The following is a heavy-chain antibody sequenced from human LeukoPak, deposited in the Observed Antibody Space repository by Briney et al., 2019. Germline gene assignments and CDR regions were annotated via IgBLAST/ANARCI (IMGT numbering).Heavy chain of an antibody. J-gene: IGHJ6*02. CDR3: ARDLLSALWFGELLYQGYYYYGMDV. CDR2: ISSSSSYI. V-gene: IGHV3-21*01. CDR1: GFTFSSYS. D-gene: IGHD3-10*01. Sequence: PGGSLRLSCAASGFTFSSYSMNWVRQAPGKGLEWVSSISSSSSYIYYADSVKGRFTISRDNAKNSPYLQMNSLRAEDTAVYYCARDLLSALWFGELLYQGYYYYGMDVWGQGTTVTVSS.